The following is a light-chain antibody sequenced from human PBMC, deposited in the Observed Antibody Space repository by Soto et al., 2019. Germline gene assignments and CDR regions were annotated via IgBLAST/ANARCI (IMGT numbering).Light chain of an antibody. V-gene: IGLV2-23*02. J-gene: IGLJ2*01. CDR3: CSYAGSKDVV. Sequence: QSVLTQPASVSGSPGQSITISCTGTSSDVGSYNLVSWYQHHPGKAPKLMIYEVSKRPSGVSNRFSGSKSGNTASLTISGLQAEDEADYYCCSYAGSKDVVFGGGTKLTVL. CDR1: SSDVGSYNL. CDR2: EVS.